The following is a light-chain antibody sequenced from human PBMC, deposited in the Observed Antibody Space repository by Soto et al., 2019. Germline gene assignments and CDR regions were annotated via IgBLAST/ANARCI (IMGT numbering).Light chain of an antibody. CDR1: QDIRKD. CDR3: LQHNSYPLT. V-gene: IGKV1-17*01. CDR2: AAS. J-gene: IGKJ4*01. Sequence: DIQMTQSPSSLSASVGDRVTITCRASQDIRKDLGWYQQKPGKAPKRLIYAASTLQSGVPSRFSGSGSGTEFTLTISSLQPEEFATYYCLQHNSYPLTFGRGTKVEI.